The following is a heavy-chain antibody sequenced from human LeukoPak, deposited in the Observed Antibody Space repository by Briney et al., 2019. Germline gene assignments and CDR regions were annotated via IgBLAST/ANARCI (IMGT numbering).Heavy chain of an antibody. CDR3: ASGSLGDGY. D-gene: IGHD3-16*01. Sequence: GGSLRLSCAASGFTLSSYWMNWVRQAPGKGLEWVANINQHGSEKYYVDSVKGRFTISRDNAKNLLYLQMNSLKVEDTAVYYCASGSLGDGYWGQGTLVTVSS. CDR1: GFTLSSYW. V-gene: IGHV3-7*01. CDR2: INQHGSEK. J-gene: IGHJ4*02.